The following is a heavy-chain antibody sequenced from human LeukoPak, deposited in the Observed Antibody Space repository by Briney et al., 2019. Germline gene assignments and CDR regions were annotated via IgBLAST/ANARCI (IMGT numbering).Heavy chain of an antibody. CDR3: ARSSSSWSLYYYGMDV. D-gene: IGHD6-13*01. Sequence: SGTLSLTCAVSGGSISSSNWWSWVRQPPGKGLEWIGEIYHSGSTNYNPSLKSRVTISVDKSKNQFSLKLSSVTAADTAVYYCARSSSSWSLYYYGMDVWGQGTTVTVSS. CDR2: IYHSGST. J-gene: IGHJ6*02. CDR1: GGSISSSNW. V-gene: IGHV4-4*02.